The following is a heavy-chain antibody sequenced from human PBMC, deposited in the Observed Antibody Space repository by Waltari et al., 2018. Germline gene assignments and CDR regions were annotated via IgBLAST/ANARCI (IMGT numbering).Heavy chain of an antibody. CDR1: GYSISSGYY. CDR2: IYHSGST. D-gene: IGHD2-15*01. CDR3: ARVSLYCSGGSCQDY. V-gene: IGHV4-38-2*01. J-gene: IGHJ4*02. Sequence: QVQLQESGPGLVKPSETLSLTCAVSGYSISSGYYWGWIRQPPGKGLEWIGSIYHSGSTYYNPSRKSRVTISVDTSKNQFSLKLSSVTAADTAVYYCARVSLYCSGGSCQDYWGQGTLVTVSS.